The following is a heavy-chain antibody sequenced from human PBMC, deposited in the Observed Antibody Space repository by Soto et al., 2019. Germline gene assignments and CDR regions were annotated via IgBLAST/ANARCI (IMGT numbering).Heavy chain of an antibody. CDR2: INPSSGTT. Sequence: ASVKVSCKASGYSFTTYYIQWVRHAPGHGPEWLGRINPSSGTTRYAQNFQGRVTITADKSTSTAYMELSSLRSEDTAVYYCASHYCSGGSCYLYYFDYWGQGTLVTVSS. V-gene: IGHV1-46*01. CDR1: GYSFTTYY. D-gene: IGHD2-15*01. J-gene: IGHJ4*02. CDR3: ASHYCSGGSCYLYYFDY.